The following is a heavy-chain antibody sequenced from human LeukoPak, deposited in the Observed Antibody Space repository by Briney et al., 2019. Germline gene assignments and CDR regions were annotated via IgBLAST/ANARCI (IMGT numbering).Heavy chain of an antibody. Sequence: GGSLRLSCAASGFTFSSYGMHWVRQAPGKGLEWVAFIRYDGSNKYYADSVKSRFTISRDNSKNTLYLQMNSLRAEDTAVYYCAKDHYYDSSGYYPFDYWGQGTLVTVSS. CDR2: IRYDGSNK. D-gene: IGHD3-22*01. V-gene: IGHV3-30*02. CDR3: AKDHYYDSSGYYPFDY. CDR1: GFTFSSYG. J-gene: IGHJ4*02.